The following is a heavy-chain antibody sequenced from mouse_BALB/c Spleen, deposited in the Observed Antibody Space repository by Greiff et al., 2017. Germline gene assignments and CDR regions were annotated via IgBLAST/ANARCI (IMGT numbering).Heavy chain of an antibody. CDR2: ISSGGSYT. V-gene: IGHV5-9-4*01. Sequence: EVQLVESGGGLVKPGGSLKLSCAASGFTFSSYAMSWVRQSPEKRLEWVAEISSGGSYTYYPDTVTGRFTISRDNAKNTLYLEMSSLRSEDTAMYYCANLRKAFAYWGQGTLVTVSA. CDR1: GFTFSSYA. D-gene: IGHD2-12*01. J-gene: IGHJ3*01. CDR3: ANLRKAFAY.